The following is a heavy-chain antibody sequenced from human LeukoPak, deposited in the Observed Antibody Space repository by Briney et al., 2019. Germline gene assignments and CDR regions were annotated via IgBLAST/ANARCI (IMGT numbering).Heavy chain of an antibody. CDR3: ARGVTHLDYGGNSFDY. Sequence: PSETLSLTCAVYGGSFSGYSGSWIRQPPGKGLEWIGEINHSGSTNYNPSLKSRVTISVDTSKNQFSLKLSSVTAADTAVYYCARGVTHLDYGGNSFDYWGQGTLVTVSS. D-gene: IGHD4-23*01. CDR1: GGSFSGYS. CDR2: INHSGST. V-gene: IGHV4-34*01. J-gene: IGHJ4*02.